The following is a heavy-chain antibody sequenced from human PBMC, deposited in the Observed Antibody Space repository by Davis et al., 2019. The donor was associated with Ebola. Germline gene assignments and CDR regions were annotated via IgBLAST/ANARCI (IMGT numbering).Heavy chain of an antibody. Sequence: SLSLSCPPSAFTFSGSAMHWVRQASGNGLEWVGRIRINANSYATPYAASVKGRFTISRDDSKSIAYLQMNSLKTEDTAVYYCTRDRYDYGDYGGNYWGQGTLVTVSS. J-gene: IGHJ4*02. V-gene: IGHV3-73*01. CDR3: TRDRYDYGDYGGNY. D-gene: IGHD4-17*01. CDR1: AFTFSGSA. CDR2: IRINANSYAT.